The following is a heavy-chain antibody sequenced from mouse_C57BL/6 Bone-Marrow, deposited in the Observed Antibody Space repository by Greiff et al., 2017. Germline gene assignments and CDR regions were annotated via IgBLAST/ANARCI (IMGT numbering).Heavy chain of an antibody. CDR2: ISSGGDYI. J-gene: IGHJ4*01. CDR3: TRASNFYAMDY. CDR1: GFTFSSYA. Sequence: EVKLMESGAGLVKPGGSLKLSCAASGFTFSSYAMSWVRQTPEKRLEWVAYISSGGDYIYYADTVKGRFTISRDNARNTLYLQMSSLKSEDTAMYYCTRASNFYAMDYWGQGTSVTVSA. V-gene: IGHV5-9-1*02.